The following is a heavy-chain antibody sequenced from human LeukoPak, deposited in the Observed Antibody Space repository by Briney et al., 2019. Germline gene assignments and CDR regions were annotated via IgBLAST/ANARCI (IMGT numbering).Heavy chain of an antibody. D-gene: IGHD3-10*01. V-gene: IGHV4-31*03. J-gene: IGHJ2*01. CDR3: ARQRSYNWYSDL. CDR2: IYYSGST. CDR1: GGSISSDDYY. Sequence: SETLSLTCTVSGGSISSDDYYWSWIRQHPGKGLEWIGYIYYSGSTHYNPSLKSRLTISVDTSKNQFSLKLSSVTAADTAVYYCARQRSYNWYSDLWGRGTLVTVSS.